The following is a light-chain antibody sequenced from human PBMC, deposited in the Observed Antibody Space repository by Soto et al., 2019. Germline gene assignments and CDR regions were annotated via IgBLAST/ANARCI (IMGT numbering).Light chain of an antibody. V-gene: IGKV1-5*03. CDR3: QQYNSYLT. CDR1: QSISSW. CDR2: KAS. Sequence: DIQMTQSPSTLSASVGDRVTITCRASQSISSWLAWYQQKPGKAPKLLIYKASSLESGVPSRFSGSGSGTEFTLTISSLQPDDFATYYCQQYNSYLTFGPGTRLEIK. J-gene: IGKJ5*01.